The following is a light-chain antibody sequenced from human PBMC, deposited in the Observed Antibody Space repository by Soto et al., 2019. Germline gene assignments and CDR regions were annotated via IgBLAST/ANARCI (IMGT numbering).Light chain of an antibody. CDR3: QSYDRILSGLVV. J-gene: IGLJ2*01. CDR2: GNS. V-gene: IGLV1-40*01. CDR1: SSNIGAGYD. Sequence: QSVLTQPPSVSGAPGQRVTISCTGSSSNIGAGYDVHWYQQLPGTAPKLLIYGNSNRPSGVRDRFTGSKSGTSASLAITGLQAEDEADYYCQSYDRILSGLVVFGGGTKVTVL.